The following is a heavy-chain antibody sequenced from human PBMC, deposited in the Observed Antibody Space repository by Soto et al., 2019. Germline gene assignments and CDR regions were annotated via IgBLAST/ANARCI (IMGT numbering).Heavy chain of an antibody. V-gene: IGHV4-30-2*01. CDR1: GGSISSGGYS. CDR2: IYHSGST. D-gene: IGHD2-15*01. J-gene: IGHJ5*02. Sequence: QLQLQESGSGLVKPSQTLSLTCAVSGGSISSGGYSWSWIRQPPGKGLEWIGYIYHSGSTYYNPSLKSRVTISVDRSKNQFSLKLSSVPAADTAVYYCARTKLRGGSQVWFDPWGQGTLVTVSS. CDR3: ARTKLRGGSQVWFDP.